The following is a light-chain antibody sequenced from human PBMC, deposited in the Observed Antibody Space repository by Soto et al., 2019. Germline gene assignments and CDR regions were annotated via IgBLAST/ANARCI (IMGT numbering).Light chain of an antibody. Sequence: QSALTQPASVSGSPGQSITISCVGTSSDIGDYNYVSWYQQHPGKVPKVIIYDVSNRPSGVSYRFSASKSGNTASLTISGLQAEYEAAYYCCSYTSSGTLIFGTGTKVTVL. CDR2: DVS. J-gene: IGLJ1*01. CDR3: CSYTSSGTLI. V-gene: IGLV2-14*01. CDR1: SSDIGDYNY.